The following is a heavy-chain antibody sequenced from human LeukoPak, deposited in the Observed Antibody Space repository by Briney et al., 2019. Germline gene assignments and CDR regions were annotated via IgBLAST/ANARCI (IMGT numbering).Heavy chain of an antibody. J-gene: IGHJ5*02. CDR3: AGTSYSSGWPNWFDP. CDR1: SGSINSYY. Sequence: PSETLSLTCTVSSGSINSYYWNWIRQSPGKGLEWIGHISYTGSTNYNPSLKSRVTISLDTSKNRFSLKLSSVTTADTAVYYCAGTSYSSGWPNWFDPWGQGTLVTVSS. V-gene: IGHV4-59*08. CDR2: ISYTGST. D-gene: IGHD6-19*01.